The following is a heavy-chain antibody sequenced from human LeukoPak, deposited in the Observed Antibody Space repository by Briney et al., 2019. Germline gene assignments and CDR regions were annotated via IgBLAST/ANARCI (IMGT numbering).Heavy chain of an antibody. CDR3: AKGHYEFDY. Sequence: GGSLRLSCAASGFTFSSYGMHWVRQAPGKGLEWVAVIWYDGSNKYYGDSVKGRFTISRDNSKNTLYLQMNSLRAEDTAVYYCAKGHYEFDYWGQGTLVTVSS. CDR1: GFTFSSYG. J-gene: IGHJ4*02. CDR2: IWYDGSNK. V-gene: IGHV3-33*06. D-gene: IGHD3-22*01.